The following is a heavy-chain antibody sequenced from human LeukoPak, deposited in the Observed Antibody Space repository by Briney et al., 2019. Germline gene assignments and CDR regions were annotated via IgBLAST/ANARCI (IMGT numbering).Heavy chain of an antibody. CDR3: ARGRYFDWLPDY. Sequence: SETLSLTCTVSGGSISSYYWRWIRQPPGKGLEWIGYIYYSGSTNYNPSLKSRVTISVDTSKNQFSLKLSSVTAADTAVYYCARGRYFDWLPDYWGQGTLVTVSS. D-gene: IGHD3-9*01. CDR2: IYYSGST. CDR1: GGSISSYY. J-gene: IGHJ4*02. V-gene: IGHV4-59*01.